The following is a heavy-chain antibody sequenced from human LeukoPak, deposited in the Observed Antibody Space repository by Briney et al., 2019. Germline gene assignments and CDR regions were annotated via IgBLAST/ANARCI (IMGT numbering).Heavy chain of an antibody. CDR3: ARDLLYSYGHVYYYYMDV. CDR2: TYYRSKWYN. J-gene: IGHJ6*03. CDR1: GDSVSSNSAA. V-gene: IGHV6-1*01. Sequence: SQTLSLTCAISGDSVSSNSAAWNWIRQSPSRGLEWLGRTYYRSKWYNDYAVSVKSRITINPDTSTNQFSLQLNSVTPEDTAVYYCARDLLYSYGHVYYYYMDVWGKGTTVTVSS. D-gene: IGHD5-18*01.